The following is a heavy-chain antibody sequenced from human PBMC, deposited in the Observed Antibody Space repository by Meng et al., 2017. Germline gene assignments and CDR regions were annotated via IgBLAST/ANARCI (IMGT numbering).Heavy chain of an antibody. CDR1: GGSISSYY. CDR3: ARQGRSGSYFVVFDY. V-gene: IGHV4-59*01. J-gene: IGHJ4*02. D-gene: IGHD1-26*01. Sequence: GSLRLSCTVSGGSISSYYWSWIRQPPGKGLEWIGYIYYSGSTNYNPSLKSRVTISVDTSKNQFSLKLSSVTAADTAVYYCARQGRSGSYFVVFDYWGQGTPVTCAS. CDR2: IYYSGST.